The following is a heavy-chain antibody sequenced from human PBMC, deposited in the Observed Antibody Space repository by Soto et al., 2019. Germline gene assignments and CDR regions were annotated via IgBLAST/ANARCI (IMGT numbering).Heavy chain of an antibody. Sequence: ASVKVSCKASGYTFTSYGISWVRQAPGQRLEWMGWINADNGNTKYSQKFQGRVTITRDTSASTAYMELSSLRSEGTAVYYCARSIVVVTALDYWGQGTLVTVPQ. J-gene: IGHJ4*02. CDR1: GYTFTSYG. D-gene: IGHD2-21*02. CDR2: INADNGNT. V-gene: IGHV1-3*01. CDR3: ARSIVVVTALDY.